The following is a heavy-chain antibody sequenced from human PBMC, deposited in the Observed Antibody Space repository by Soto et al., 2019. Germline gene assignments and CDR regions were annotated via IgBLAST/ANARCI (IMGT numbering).Heavy chain of an antibody. V-gene: IGHV4-4*02. CDR2: IYHSGST. CDR3: ARVPLRIAAAGKFDY. CDR1: GGSISSSNW. D-gene: IGHD6-13*01. J-gene: IGHJ4*02. Sequence: QVQLQESGPGLVKPSGTLSLTCAVSGGSISSSNWWSWVRQPPGKGLEWIGEIYHSGSTNYNPSLKGRVTISVDKSKNQFSLKLSSVTAADTAVYYCARVPLRIAAAGKFDYWGQGTLVTVSS.